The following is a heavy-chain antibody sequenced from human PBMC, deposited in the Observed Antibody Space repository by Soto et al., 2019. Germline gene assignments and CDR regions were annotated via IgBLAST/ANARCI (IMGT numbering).Heavy chain of an antibody. D-gene: IGHD3-3*01. CDR3: AGVVSVTIFGVVTSENRMDV. J-gene: IGHJ6*02. Sequence: ASVKVSCKASGGTFSSYAISWVRQAPGQGLEWMGGIIPIFGTANYAQKFQGRVTITADESTSTAYMELSSLRSEDTAVYYCAGVVSVTIFGVVTSENRMDVWGQGXTVTVSS. V-gene: IGHV1-69*13. CDR1: GGTFSSYA. CDR2: IIPIFGTA.